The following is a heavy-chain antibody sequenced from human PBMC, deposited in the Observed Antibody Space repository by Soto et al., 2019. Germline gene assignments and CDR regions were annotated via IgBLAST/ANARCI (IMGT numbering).Heavy chain of an antibody. D-gene: IGHD2-15*01. V-gene: IGHV3-74*01. CDR2: INSDGSVS. J-gene: IGHJ6*03. CDR1: GFTFTNYW. Sequence: EVKLVESGGGLVQPGGSLRLSCAASGFTFTNYWMYWVRQAPGKGLVWVSRINSDGSVSSDADSVKGRFTISRDNVKNTRYLQKKSLRAQYTAVYYCARGDCVGGTCYSLAGSFYYYIDVWGKGTTVKISS. CDR3: ARGDCVGGTCYSLAGSFYYYIDV.